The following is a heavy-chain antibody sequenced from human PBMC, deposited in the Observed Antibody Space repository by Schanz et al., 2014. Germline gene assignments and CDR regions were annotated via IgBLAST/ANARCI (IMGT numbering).Heavy chain of an antibody. CDR3: ARGYGDSPTDF. D-gene: IGHD4-17*01. CDR1: GFTFSTYW. Sequence: EVQLVESGGGLVQPGGSLRLSCAASGFTFSTYWMHWVRQAPGKGLVWVSHINSDGTTTTYADSVKGRFTISRDNAENTLYLQVNSLRAEDTAVYYCARGYGDSPTDFWGQGTLVTVSS. V-gene: IGHV3-74*01. J-gene: IGHJ4*02. CDR2: INSDGTTT.